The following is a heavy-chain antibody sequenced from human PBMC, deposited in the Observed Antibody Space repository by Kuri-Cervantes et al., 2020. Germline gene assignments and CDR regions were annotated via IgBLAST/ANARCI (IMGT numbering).Heavy chain of an antibody. CDR3: ARDVAEYYDFWSGYATPFDY. D-gene: IGHD3-3*01. J-gene: IGHJ4*02. CDR2: FNTYTGNP. Sequence: ASVKVSCKASGYSFTTYGMNWVPQAPGQGLEWMGWFNTYTGNPTYAQGFTGRFVFSMDTSASTAYLQISSLKAEDMAMYYCARDVAEYYDFWSGYATPFDYWGQGTLVTVSS. CDR1: GYSFTTYG. V-gene: IGHV7-81*01.